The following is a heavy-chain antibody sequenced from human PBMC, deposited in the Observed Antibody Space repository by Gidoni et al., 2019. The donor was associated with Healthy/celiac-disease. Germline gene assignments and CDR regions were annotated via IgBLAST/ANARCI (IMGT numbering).Heavy chain of an antibody. CDR1: GYTFISYG. CDR3: ARDRKGFYYGSGTYPAFADY. D-gene: IGHD3-10*01. CDR2: ISAYNGNT. J-gene: IGHJ4*02. Sequence: QVQLVQSGAEVKKPGASAKVSCKASGYTFISYGIHWVRQAPGQGLEWMGWISAYNGNTNYAQNLQGRVTMTTDTSTGTAFMELRSLRSDDTAVYYCARDRKGFYYGSGTYPAFADYWGQGTLVTVSS. V-gene: IGHV1-18*01.